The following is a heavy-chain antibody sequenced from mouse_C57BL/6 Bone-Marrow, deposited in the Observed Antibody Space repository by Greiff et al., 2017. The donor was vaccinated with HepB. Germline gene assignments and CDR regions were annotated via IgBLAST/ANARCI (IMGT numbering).Heavy chain of an antibody. Sequence: EVKLVESGGGLVQPGGSMKLSCAASGFTFSDAWMDWVRQSPEKGLEWVAEIRNKANNHATYYAESVKGRFTISRDDSKSSVYLQMNSLRAEDTGIYYCTESTMVTKWYFDVWGTGTTVTVSS. D-gene: IGHD2-1*01. CDR2: IRNKANNHAT. V-gene: IGHV6-6*01. CDR3: TESTMVTKWYFDV. J-gene: IGHJ1*03. CDR1: GFTFSDAW.